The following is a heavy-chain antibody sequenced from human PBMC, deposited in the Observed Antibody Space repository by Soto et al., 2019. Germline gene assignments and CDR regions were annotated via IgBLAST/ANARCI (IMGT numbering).Heavy chain of an antibody. J-gene: IGHJ4*02. CDR1: GFTFSSYG. Sequence: GGSLRLSCVASGFTFSSYGMHWVRQAPGKGLEWVAVIWYDGSNKYYADSVKGRFTISRDNSKNTLYLQMNSLRAEDTAVYYCPRGDYDSSGYLDYWGQGTLVTVSS. D-gene: IGHD3-22*01. V-gene: IGHV3-33*01. CDR2: IWYDGSNK. CDR3: PRGDYDSSGYLDY.